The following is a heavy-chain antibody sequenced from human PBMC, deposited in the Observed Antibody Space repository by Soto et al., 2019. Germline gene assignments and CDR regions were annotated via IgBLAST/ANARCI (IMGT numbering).Heavy chain of an antibody. V-gene: IGHV1-46*01. J-gene: IGHJ4*02. Sequence: ASVKVSCKASGYTFSSYYMHWVRQAPGQGLEWMGVINPSGDSTSYAQKFQGRVTMTRDTSTSTLFMELSSLRSEDTAVYFCALAWEFGYWGQGSLVTVSS. D-gene: IGHD1-26*01. CDR3: ALAWEFGY. CDR2: INPSGDST. CDR1: GYTFSSYY.